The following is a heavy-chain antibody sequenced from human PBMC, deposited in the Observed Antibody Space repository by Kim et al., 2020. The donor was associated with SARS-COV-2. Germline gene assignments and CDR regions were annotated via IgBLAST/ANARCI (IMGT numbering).Heavy chain of an antibody. CDR1: GYTFTGYY. Sequence: ASVKVSCKASGYTFTGYYMHWVRQAPGQGLEWMGWINPNSGGTNYAQKFQGRVTMTRETSISTAYMELSRLRSDDTAVYYCARYYYGSGSYYNPASHFDYWGQGTLVTVSS. D-gene: IGHD3-10*01. V-gene: IGHV1-2*02. J-gene: IGHJ4*02. CDR3: ARYYYGSGSYYNPASHFDY. CDR2: INPNSGGT.